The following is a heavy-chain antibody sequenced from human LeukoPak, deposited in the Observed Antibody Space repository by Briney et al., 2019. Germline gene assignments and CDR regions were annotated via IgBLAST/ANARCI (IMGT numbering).Heavy chain of an antibody. V-gene: IGHV1-46*03. D-gene: IGHD2-2*03. CDR1: RYPFTSYY. Sequence: ASVKVSCKSSRYPFTSYYMHWVRQAPGQGLEWMGIINPSGGSTNYAQEFQGRVTMTRDTSTSTVYMELSSLRSEDTAVYYCALLDFPFDYWGQGTLVTVSS. CDR3: ALLDFPFDY. CDR2: INPSGGST. J-gene: IGHJ4*02.